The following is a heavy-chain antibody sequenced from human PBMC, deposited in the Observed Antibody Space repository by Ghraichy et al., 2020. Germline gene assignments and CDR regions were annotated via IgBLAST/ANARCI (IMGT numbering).Heavy chain of an antibody. Sequence: ASVKVSCKASGYTFTGYYMHWVRQAPGQGLEWMGWINPNSGGTNYAQKFQGWVTMTRDTSISTAYMELSRLRSDDTAVYYWARQEIAAAGKGTVRYIWGMDVWGQGTTVTVSS. V-gene: IGHV1-2*04. CDR1: GYTFTGYY. CDR3: ARQEIAAAGKGTVRYIWGMDV. CDR2: INPNSGGT. D-gene: IGHD6-13*01. J-gene: IGHJ6*02.